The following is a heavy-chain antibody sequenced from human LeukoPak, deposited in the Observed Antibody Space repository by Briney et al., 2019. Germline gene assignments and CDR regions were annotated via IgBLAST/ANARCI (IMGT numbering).Heavy chain of an antibody. Sequence: GGSLRLSCAASGFTFSSYWMSWVRQAPGKGLEWVANIKQDGSEKYYVDSVKGRFTISRDNAKNSLYLQMNSLRAEDTAVYYCARDSDFWSGYCDYWGQGTLVTVSS. CDR2: IKQDGSEK. CDR3: ARDSDFWSGYCDY. D-gene: IGHD3-3*01. V-gene: IGHV3-7*01. J-gene: IGHJ4*02. CDR1: GFTFSSYW.